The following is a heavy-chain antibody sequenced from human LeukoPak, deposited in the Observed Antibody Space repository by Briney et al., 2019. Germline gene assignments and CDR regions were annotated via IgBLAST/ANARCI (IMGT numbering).Heavy chain of an antibody. CDR3: ARSPPIFRFSFDY. CDR1: GGSFSGYY. J-gene: IGHJ4*02. Sequence: PSETLSLTCAVYGGSFSGYYWSWVRQPPGKGLEWIGEINHSGSTNYNPSLKSRVTISVDTSKNQFSLKLSSVTAADTAVYYCARSPPIFRFSFDYWGQGTLVTVSS. CDR2: INHSGST. D-gene: IGHD3-3*01. V-gene: IGHV4-34*01.